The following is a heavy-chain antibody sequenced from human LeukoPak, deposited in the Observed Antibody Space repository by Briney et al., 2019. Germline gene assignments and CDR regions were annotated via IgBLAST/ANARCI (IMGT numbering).Heavy chain of an antibody. CDR2: IKSKTGGGTT. V-gene: IGHV3-15*01. CDR1: GFTFSNAW. J-gene: IGHJ6*02. CDR3: TTDFDDSSGYWPYYYYGMDV. Sequence: GGSLRLSCAASGFTFSNAWMSWVRQAPGKGLEWVGRIKSKTGGGTTDYAAPVKGRFTISRDDSKNTLYLQMNSLKTEDTAVYYCTTDFDDSSGYWPYYYYGMDVWGQGTTVTVSS. D-gene: IGHD3-22*01.